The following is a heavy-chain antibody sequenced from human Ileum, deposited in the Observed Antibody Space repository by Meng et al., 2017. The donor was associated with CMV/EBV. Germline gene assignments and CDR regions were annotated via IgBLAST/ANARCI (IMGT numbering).Heavy chain of an antibody. CDR1: GFTFCDYY. CDR3: ARRNGYNRGDY. CDR2: ISNSGNTI. D-gene: IGHD5-24*01. Sequence: SFLVSGFTFCDYYLSWILQAPGKGLEWLSYISNSGNTIYYADSVKGRFSISRDNVKSSLYLQMNSLRAEDTAIYYCARRNGYNRGDYWGQGTLVTVSS. V-gene: IGHV3-11*01. J-gene: IGHJ4*02.